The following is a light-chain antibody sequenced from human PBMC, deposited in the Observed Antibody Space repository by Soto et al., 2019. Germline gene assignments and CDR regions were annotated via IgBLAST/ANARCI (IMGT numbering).Light chain of an antibody. CDR3: QQFGSSPYT. V-gene: IGKV3-20*01. Sequence: EIVLTQSPGTLSLSPGERVTLSCRASQSVSSTFLVWYQQKPGQSPRLLIYGASSRATGIPDRFSGSGSGTDFTLTISRLEPEDFAVYYCQQFGSSPYTFGQGTKLEMK. CDR1: QSVSSTF. CDR2: GAS. J-gene: IGKJ2*01.